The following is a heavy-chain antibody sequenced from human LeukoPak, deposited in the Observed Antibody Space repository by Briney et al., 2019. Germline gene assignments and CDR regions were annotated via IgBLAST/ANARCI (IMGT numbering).Heavy chain of an antibody. CDR3: ARERGWLHAFDI. D-gene: IGHD5-12*01. V-gene: IGHV3-53*01. J-gene: IGHJ3*02. Sequence: PGGSLRLSCAASGFTVSSNYMSWVRHAPGKGLEWVSVIYSGGSTYYADSVKGRFTISRDNGKYALYLQMNSLRAEDTAVYYCARERGWLHAFDIWGQGTMVTVSS. CDR1: GFTVSSNY. CDR2: IYSGGST.